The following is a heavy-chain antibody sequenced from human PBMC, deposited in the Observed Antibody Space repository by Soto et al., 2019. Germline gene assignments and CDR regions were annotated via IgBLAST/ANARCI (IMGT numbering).Heavy chain of an antibody. CDR3: IQSRCGGDCLQSYASHYYYGMXV. J-gene: IGHJ6*02. Sequence: SGPTLVNPTQTLTLTCTFSGFSLSTSGVGVGWIRQPPGKALEWLALIYWDDDKRYSPSLRSRLTINKDTSKNQVVLTMTNMDPVDTATYYCIQSRCGGDCLQSYASHYYYGMXVWGQGT. V-gene: IGHV2-5*02. D-gene: IGHD2-21*02. CDR2: IYWDDDK. CDR1: GFSLSTSGVG.